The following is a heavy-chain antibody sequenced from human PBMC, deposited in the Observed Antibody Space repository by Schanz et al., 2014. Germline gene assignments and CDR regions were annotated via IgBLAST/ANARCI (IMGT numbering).Heavy chain of an antibody. J-gene: IGHJ3*02. CDR2: ILYDGSKT. CDR3: AREEGYGYGPGAFDI. Sequence: VQLVESGGGLVQPGGSLRLSCAASGFTFNNYDMNWVRLVPGKGLEWVAVILYDGSKTYYADSVKGRFTISRDNSKNTLSLQMNSLRAEDTAVYYCAREEGYGYGPGAFDIWGQGTMVTVSS. V-gene: IGHV3-30*03. D-gene: IGHD5-18*01. CDR1: GFTFNNYD.